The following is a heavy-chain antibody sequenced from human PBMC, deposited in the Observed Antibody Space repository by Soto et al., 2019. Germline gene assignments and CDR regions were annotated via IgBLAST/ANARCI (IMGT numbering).Heavy chain of an antibody. D-gene: IGHD6-13*01. CDR3: AKDSSSWYYFDY. V-gene: IGHV3-30*18. CDR2: ISYDGSNK. CDR1: GFTFSSYG. J-gene: IGHJ4*02. Sequence: GGSLRLSCAASGFTFSSYGMHWVRQAPGKGLEWVAVISYDGSNKYYADSVKGRFTISRDNSKNTLYLQMNSLRAEDTAVYYCAKDSSSWYYFDYWGQGTLVTVSS.